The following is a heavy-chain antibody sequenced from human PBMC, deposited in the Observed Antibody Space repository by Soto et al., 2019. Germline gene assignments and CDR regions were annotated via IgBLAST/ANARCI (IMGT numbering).Heavy chain of an antibody. J-gene: IGHJ4*02. Sequence: SETLSLTCAVYGGSFSGYYWSWIRQPPGKGLEWIGEINHSGSTNYNPSLKSRVTISVDTSKNQFSLKLSSVTAADTAVYYCARSSITPPTIGAYFDYWGQGTLVTVSS. CDR3: ARSSITPPTIGAYFDY. CDR2: INHSGST. V-gene: IGHV4-34*01. CDR1: GGSFSGYY. D-gene: IGHD1-20*01.